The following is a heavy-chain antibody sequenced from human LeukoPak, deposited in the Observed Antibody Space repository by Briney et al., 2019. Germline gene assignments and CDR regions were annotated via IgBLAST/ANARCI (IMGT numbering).Heavy chain of an antibody. D-gene: IGHD4-17*01. CDR2: IYYSGST. CDR1: GGSISSYY. CDR3: ARLSTTVTTLWFDP. J-gene: IGHJ5*02. V-gene: IGHV4-59*08. Sequence: SETLSLTCTVSGGSISSYYWSWIRQPPGKGLEWIGYIYYSGSTNYNPSLKSRVTISVDTSKNQFSLKLSSVTAADTAVYYCARLSTTVTTLWFDPWGQGTLVTVSS.